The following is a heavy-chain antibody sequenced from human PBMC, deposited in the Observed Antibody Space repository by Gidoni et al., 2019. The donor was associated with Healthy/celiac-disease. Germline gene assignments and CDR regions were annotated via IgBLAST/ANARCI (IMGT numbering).Heavy chain of an antibody. V-gene: IGHV4-39*01. CDR2: IYYSGST. J-gene: IGHJ4*02. D-gene: IGHD6-19*01. Sequence: QLQLQESGPGLVTPSETLSLTCTVYGGSISSSSYHWGGIRQPPGKGLEWIGSIYYSGSTYYNPSLKSRVTISVDTSKNQFSLKLSSVTAADTAVYYCARRYSSGWYGKDYFDYWGQGTLVTVSS. CDR3: ARRYSSGWYGKDYFDY. CDR1: GGSISSSSYH.